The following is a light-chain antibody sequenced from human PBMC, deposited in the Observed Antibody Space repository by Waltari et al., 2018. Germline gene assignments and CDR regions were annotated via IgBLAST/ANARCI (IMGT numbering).Light chain of an antibody. CDR2: KGR. CDR1: SGSLSSTSY. CDR3: SMDMGSGVWV. V-gene: IGLV8-61*01. J-gene: IGLJ3*02. Sequence: QTVVTQEPSLSVSPGGPVTLTCASSSGSLSSTSYPTWYQQTPGQPPRTLAYKGRSRSAGAAARFSVSILGDTAALTVTGAEAEDQSDYYCSMDMGSGVWVFGGGTKLTVL.